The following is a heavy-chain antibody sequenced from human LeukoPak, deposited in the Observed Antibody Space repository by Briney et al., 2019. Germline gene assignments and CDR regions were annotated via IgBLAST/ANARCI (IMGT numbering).Heavy chain of an antibody. CDR2: IIPIFGTA. V-gene: IGHV1-69*13. J-gene: IGHJ4*02. CDR1: GGTFSSYA. Sequence: SVKVSCKASGGTFSSYAISWVRQAPGQGLEWMGGIIPIFGTANYAQKFQGRVTITADESTSTAYMELSSLRSEDTAVYYCARDLSHRYYHSTGYAFDYWGQGTLVTVSS. CDR3: ARDLSHRYYHSTGYAFDY. D-gene: IGHD3-22*01.